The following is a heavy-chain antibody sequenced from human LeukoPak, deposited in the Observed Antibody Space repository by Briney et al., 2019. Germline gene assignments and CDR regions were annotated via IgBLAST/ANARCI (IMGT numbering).Heavy chain of an antibody. D-gene: IGHD2-15*01. Sequence: GGSLRLSCAASGFTFSAYGMHWVRQAPGKGLETVAFISKDGSDKYYADSVKDRFTISRDDSKNTLSLRMNSLTANDTAVYYCARRACTGGSCYSKYWGPGSLVVGSS. CDR1: GFTFSAYG. CDR3: ARRACTGGSCYSKY. J-gene: IGHJ4*02. CDR2: ISKDGSDK. V-gene: IGHV3-30*03.